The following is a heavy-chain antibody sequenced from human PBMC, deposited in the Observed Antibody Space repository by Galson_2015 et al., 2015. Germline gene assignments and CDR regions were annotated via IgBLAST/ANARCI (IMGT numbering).Heavy chain of an antibody. CDR1: GFTFGSYS. CDR3: ARDSPGYCSSTSCYEYMDV. V-gene: IGHV3-21*01. CDR2: ISSSSSYI. J-gene: IGHJ6*03. Sequence: ALSLCCAASGFTFGSYSMNWVRQAPGKGLVWVSSISSSSSYIYYAHSVKGRFTIPSDNAKNSLYLQMNSLRAEDTAVYYCARDSPGYCSSTSCYEYMDVWGKGTPVTVSS. D-gene: IGHD2-2*01.